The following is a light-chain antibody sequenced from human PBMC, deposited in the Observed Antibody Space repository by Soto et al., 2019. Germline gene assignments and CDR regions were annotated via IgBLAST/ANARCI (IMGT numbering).Light chain of an antibody. CDR2: GAS. CDR1: QSVSRNS. Sequence: IFFSQLPGTLSLSPREKAPPSLRARQSVSRNSLAWYQQQPGQAPRLLIYGASSRATDIPDRFSGSGSGTDFTLIVSRLEPEDFAVYFCQQYGTSPQTFGPGTKVDIK. CDR3: QQYGTSPQT. J-gene: IGKJ3*01. V-gene: IGKV3-20*01.